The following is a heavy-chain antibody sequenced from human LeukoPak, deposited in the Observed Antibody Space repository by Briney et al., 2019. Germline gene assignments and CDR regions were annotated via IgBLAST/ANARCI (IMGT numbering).Heavy chain of an antibody. Sequence: GGSLRLSCAASGFTFSSYGMHWVRQAPGKGLEWVAFIRYDGSNKCYADSVKGRFTISRDNSKNTLYLQMNSLRAEDTAVYYCARDTDDSSGHIDYWGQGTLVTVSS. J-gene: IGHJ4*02. CDR1: GFTFSSYG. CDR2: IRYDGSNK. V-gene: IGHV3-30*02. D-gene: IGHD3-22*01. CDR3: ARDTDDSSGHIDY.